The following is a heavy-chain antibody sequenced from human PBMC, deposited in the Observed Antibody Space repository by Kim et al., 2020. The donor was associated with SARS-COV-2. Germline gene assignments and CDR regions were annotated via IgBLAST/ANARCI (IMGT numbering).Heavy chain of an antibody. J-gene: IGHJ4*02. CDR3: ATDLPTGYGSSAY. D-gene: IGHD5-12*01. V-gene: IGHV1-46*01. Sequence: AQKFQGRITITRDTSTSTVYLELSRLGSEDTAVYYCATDLPTGYGSSAYWGQGTLVTVSS.